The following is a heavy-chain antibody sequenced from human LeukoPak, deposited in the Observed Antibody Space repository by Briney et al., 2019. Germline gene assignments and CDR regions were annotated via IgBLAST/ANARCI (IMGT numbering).Heavy chain of an antibody. D-gene: IGHD3-16*01. J-gene: IGHJ6*02. V-gene: IGHV3-48*04. CDR1: VFTFSTDR. Sequence: GGSLRLSCAASVFTFSTDRMSWVRQARWKGLEWISHISTSSTTIYYADSVKGRFTISRDNAKNSLYLQMSNLRAEDTAVYFCARGGGLDVWGQGATVTVSS. CDR3: ARGGGLDV. CDR2: ISTSSTTI.